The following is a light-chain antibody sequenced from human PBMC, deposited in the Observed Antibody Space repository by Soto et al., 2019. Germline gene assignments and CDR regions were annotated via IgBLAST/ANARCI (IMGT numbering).Light chain of an antibody. V-gene: IGKV1-39*01. CDR1: QSISSY. J-gene: IGKJ4*01. Sequence: DIQMTQSPSSLSASVGDRVTITCRASQSISSYLNWYQQKPGKAPKLLIYAASSLQSGVPSRFSGSGSGTDFTLTISSLQPEDFETYYCQQSYRALTFGGGTKVEIK. CDR2: AAS. CDR3: QQSYRALT.